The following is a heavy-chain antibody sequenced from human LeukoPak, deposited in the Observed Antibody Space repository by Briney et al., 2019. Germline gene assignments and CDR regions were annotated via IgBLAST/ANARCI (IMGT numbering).Heavy chain of an antibody. J-gene: IGHJ4*02. CDR2: IWYDGSNK. D-gene: IGHD3-22*01. V-gene: IGHV3-33*01. CDR1: GFTFSSYG. CDR3: ARGGSSGYWGYFDY. Sequence: GRSLRLSCAASGFTFSSYGMHWVRQAPGKGLEWVAAIWYDGSNKYYADSVKGRFTISRDNSKNTMYLQMSRLRVEDTAIYYCARGGSSGYWGYFDYWGQGTLVTVSS.